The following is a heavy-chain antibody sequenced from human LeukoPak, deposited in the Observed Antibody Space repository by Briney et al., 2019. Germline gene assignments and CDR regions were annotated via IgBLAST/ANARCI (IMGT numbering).Heavy chain of an antibody. J-gene: IGHJ4*02. Sequence: ASVKVSCKASGYTFTGYYMHWVRQAPGQGLGWMGWINPNSGGTNYAQKFQGRVTMTRDTSISTAYMELSRLRSDDTAVYYCARDRAAAGTAPDYWGQGTLVTVSS. CDR3: ARDRAAAGTAPDY. CDR2: INPNSGGT. D-gene: IGHD6-13*01. V-gene: IGHV1-2*02. CDR1: GYTFTGYY.